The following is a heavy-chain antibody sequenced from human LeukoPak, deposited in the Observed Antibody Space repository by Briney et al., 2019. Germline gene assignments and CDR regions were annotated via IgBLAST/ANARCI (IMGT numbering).Heavy chain of an antibody. J-gene: IGHJ5*02. CDR3: MRGKGGGDGS. CDR1: GFTFSSYA. D-gene: IGHD3-16*01. CDR2: ISGSGGST. Sequence: QPGGSLRLSCAASGFTFSSYAMSWVRQAPGKGLEWVSAISGSGGSTYYADSVKGRFTISRDNAKNSLYLQMNSLRVEDTAVHYCMRGKGGGDGSWGQGTLVIVSS. V-gene: IGHV3-23*01.